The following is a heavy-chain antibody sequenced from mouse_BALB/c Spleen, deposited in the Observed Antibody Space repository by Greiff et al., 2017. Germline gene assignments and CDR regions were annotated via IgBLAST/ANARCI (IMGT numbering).Heavy chain of an antibody. V-gene: IGHV2-6-7*01. D-gene: IGHD2-4*01. Sequence: QVQLQQSGPGLVAPSQSLSITCTVSGFSLTGYGVNWVRQPPGKGLEWLGMIWGDGSTDYNSALKSRLSISKDNSKSQVFLKMNSLQTDDTARYYCARDRMITTRGYAMDYWGQGTSVTVSS. CDR3: ARDRMITTRGYAMDY. CDR1: GFSLTGYG. J-gene: IGHJ4*01. CDR2: IWGDGST.